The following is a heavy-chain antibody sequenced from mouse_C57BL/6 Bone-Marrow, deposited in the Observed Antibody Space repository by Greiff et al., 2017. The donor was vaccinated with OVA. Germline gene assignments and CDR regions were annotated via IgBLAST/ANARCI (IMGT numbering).Heavy chain of an antibody. CDR2: IHPNSGST. Sequence: QVQLQQPGAELVKPGASVKLSCKASGYTFTSYWLHWVKQRPGQGLEWIGMIHPNSGSTNYNEKFKSKATLTVDKSSSTAYMQLRSRTSEDSAVYYCARRDGMLYFYVWGTETTVTVSS. CDR1: GYTFTSYW. V-gene: IGHV1-64*01. D-gene: IGHD2-1*01. J-gene: IGHJ1*03. CDR3: ARRDGMLYFYV.